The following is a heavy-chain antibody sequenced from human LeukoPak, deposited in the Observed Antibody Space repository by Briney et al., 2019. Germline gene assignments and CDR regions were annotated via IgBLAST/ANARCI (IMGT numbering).Heavy chain of an antibody. D-gene: IGHD1-1*01. J-gene: IGHJ4*02. CDR3: ARHKREGATLALYYFDY. V-gene: IGHV4-30-2*01. CDR1: GGSISSGGYY. CDR2: IYHSGST. Sequence: PSETLSLTCTVSGGSISSGGYYWSWIRQPPGKGLEWIGYIYHSGSTYYNPSLKSRVTISVDTSKNQFSLKLSSVTAADTAVYYCARHKREGATLALYYFDYWGQGTLVTVSS.